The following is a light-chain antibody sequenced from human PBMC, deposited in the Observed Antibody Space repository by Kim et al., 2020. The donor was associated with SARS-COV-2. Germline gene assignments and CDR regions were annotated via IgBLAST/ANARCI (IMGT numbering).Light chain of an antibody. CDR3: GTWDTSLSVAV. CDR2: DNN. CDR1: SSNIGNNY. V-gene: IGLV1-51*01. Sequence: GQNVTISCSGSSSNIGNNYVSWYQQLPGTAPKLLIYDNNKRPSGIPDRFSGSKSGTSATLGITGLQTGDEADYYCGTWDTSLSVAVFGGGTQLTVL. J-gene: IGLJ7*01.